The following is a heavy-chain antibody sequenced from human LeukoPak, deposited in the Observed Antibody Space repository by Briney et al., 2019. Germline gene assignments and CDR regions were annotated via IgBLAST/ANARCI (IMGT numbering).Heavy chain of an antibody. D-gene: IGHD6-19*01. Sequence: GGSLRLSCAASGFSFGTYAMSWVRQAPGKGLEWVSAISGNSYRTYYADSVKGRFTISRDNSKNTLSLQMNSLRAEDTAFYYCTKASDSAWRDDFDYWGQGTLVTVSS. J-gene: IGHJ4*02. CDR1: GFSFGTYA. CDR3: TKASDSAWRDDFDY. CDR2: ISGNSYRT. V-gene: IGHV3-23*01.